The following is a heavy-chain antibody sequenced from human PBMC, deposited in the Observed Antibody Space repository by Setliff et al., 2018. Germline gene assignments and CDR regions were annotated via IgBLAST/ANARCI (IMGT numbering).Heavy chain of an antibody. CDR3: ARMSGFLYMDV. CDR2: IYTSGTT. CDR1: GDSLTSGPYY. D-gene: IGHD3-3*01. V-gene: IGHV4-61*09. Sequence: PSETLSLTCTVSGDSLTSGPYYWTWVRQPAGKGLEWIGHIYTSGTTIYNPSLKSRLTISLDTSKNQFSLNLSSVTAADTAVYYCARMSGFLYMDVWGKGTTVTVSS. J-gene: IGHJ6*03.